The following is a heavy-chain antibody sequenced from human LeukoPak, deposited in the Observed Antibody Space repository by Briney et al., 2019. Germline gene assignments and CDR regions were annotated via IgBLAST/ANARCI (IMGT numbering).Heavy chain of an antibody. J-gene: IGHJ5*02. V-gene: IGHV3-23*01. CDR1: GFTFSSYA. CDR2: ISGSGGST. CDR3: AKDQRTYDFWSGYYPNWFDP. Sequence: PGGSLRLSCAASGFTFSSYAMSWVRQAPGKGLEWVSAISGSGGSTHYADSVKGRFTISRDNSKNTLYLQMNSLRAEDTAVYYCAKDQRTYDFWSGYYPNWFDPWGQGTLVTVSS. D-gene: IGHD3-3*01.